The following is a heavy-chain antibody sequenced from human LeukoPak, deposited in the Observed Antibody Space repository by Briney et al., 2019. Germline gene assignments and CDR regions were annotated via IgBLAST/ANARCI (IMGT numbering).Heavy chain of an antibody. CDR1: GYTLTELS. J-gene: IGHJ4*02. V-gene: IGHV1-24*01. CDR3: ATDGQLVGATVGDYFDY. Sequence: ASVKVSCKVSGYTLTELSMHWVRQAPGKGLEWMGGFDPEDGETIYAQKFQGRVTMTEDTSTDTAYMELSSLRSEDTAVYYCATDGQLVGATVGDYFDYWGQGTLVTVSS. D-gene: IGHD1-26*01. CDR2: FDPEDGET.